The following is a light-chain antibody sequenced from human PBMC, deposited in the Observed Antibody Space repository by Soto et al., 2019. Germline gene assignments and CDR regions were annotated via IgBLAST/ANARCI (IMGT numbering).Light chain of an antibody. CDR3: HHYDDSPPFN. CDR2: GGS. V-gene: IGKV3-20*01. J-gene: IGKJ3*01. CDR1: QSISSTY. Sequence: LLTQSPATLSLSPGERATLSFRAIQSISSTYLAWYQQTPGRAPRLLIYGGSRRATGIPDRFSGSASGTDFTLTITRLEPEDFAVYYCHHYDDSPPFNFGPGTKVDIK.